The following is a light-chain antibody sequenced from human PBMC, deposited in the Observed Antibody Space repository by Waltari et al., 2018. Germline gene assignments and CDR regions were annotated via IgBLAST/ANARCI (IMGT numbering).Light chain of an antibody. Sequence: QLVLTQSPSASASLGASVKLTCTLSSGHSSNIIAWLQQRPERGPRYVMKVNSDGSHSKGDDIPDRVSGSSSGAERYLTIASRLSEDEADYYCETGGHGTWVFGGGTKLTVL. CDR2: VNSDGSH. J-gene: IGLJ3*02. V-gene: IGLV4-69*01. CDR1: SGHSSNI. CDR3: ETGGHGTWV.